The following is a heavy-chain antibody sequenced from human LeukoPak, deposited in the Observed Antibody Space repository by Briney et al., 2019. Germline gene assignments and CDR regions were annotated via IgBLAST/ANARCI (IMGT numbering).Heavy chain of an antibody. CDR1: GFIFTKAR. CDR2: IKSTAEGGAT. Sequence: GGSLRLSCAGSGFIFTKARMSWVRLAPGKGLGWVGRIKSTAEGGATDYAAPVKGRFTISRDDSKTTVYLQMNGLKNDDSGIYYCTAGLPFDYWGQGTLVTVSS. CDR3: TAGLPFDY. V-gene: IGHV3-15*01. J-gene: IGHJ4*02.